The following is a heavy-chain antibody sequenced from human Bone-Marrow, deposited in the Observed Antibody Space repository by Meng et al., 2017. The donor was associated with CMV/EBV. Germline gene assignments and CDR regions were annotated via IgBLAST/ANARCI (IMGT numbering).Heavy chain of an antibody. CDR2: ISSSGSTL. Sequence: GESLKISCAASGFTFSDYYMSWIRQAPGKGLEWISYISSSGSTLYYADSVKGRFTISRDNAKNSLYLQMNSLRAEDTAVYYCARDRERASSGWDPGIDYWGQGTLVTVSS. CDR1: GFTFSDYY. V-gene: IGHV3-11*04. D-gene: IGHD6-19*01. CDR3: ARDRERASSGWDPGIDY. J-gene: IGHJ4*02.